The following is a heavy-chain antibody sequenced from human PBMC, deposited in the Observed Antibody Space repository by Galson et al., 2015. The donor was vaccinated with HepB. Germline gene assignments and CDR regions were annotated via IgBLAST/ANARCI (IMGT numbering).Heavy chain of an antibody. CDR3: AKTPRYCSGGSCYGGSFDI. J-gene: IGHJ3*02. CDR2: ISGSGDNT. Sequence: SLRLSCAASGFTFSSYAMTWVRQAPGKGLEWVSTISGSGDNTYYADSGKGRFTISRDNSKNTLYLQMNSLRAEDTAVYYCAKTPRYCSGGSCYGGSFDISGQGTMVTVSS. V-gene: IGHV3-23*01. D-gene: IGHD2-15*01. CDR1: GFTFSSYA.